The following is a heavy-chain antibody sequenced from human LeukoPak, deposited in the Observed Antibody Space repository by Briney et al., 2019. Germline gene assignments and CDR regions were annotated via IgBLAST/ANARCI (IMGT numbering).Heavy chain of an antibody. D-gene: IGHD3-3*01. CDR1: GFTFDDYA. J-gene: IGHJ6*02. CDR3: ARDGARFGYNYGMDV. Sequence: QSGGSLRLSCAASGFTFDDYAMHWVRQAPGKGLEWLSSVSWNSGDIDYADSVKGRFTISRDNAKNSLYLQMNSLRAEDTAVYYCARDGARFGYNYGMDVWGQGTTVTVSS. CDR2: VSWNSGDI. V-gene: IGHV3-9*01.